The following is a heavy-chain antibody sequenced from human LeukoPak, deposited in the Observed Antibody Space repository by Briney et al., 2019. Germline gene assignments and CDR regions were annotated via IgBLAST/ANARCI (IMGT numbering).Heavy chain of an antibody. CDR1: GGSFSGYY. D-gene: IGHD3-22*01. CDR3: ATRAGHYYDSSGYYYYGMDV. Sequence: SETLSLTCAVYGGSFSGYYWSWIRQPPGKGLEWIGEINHSGSTNHNPSLKSRVTISVDTSKKQFSLKLSSVTAADTAVYYCATRAGHYYDSSGYYYYGMDVWGQGTTVTVSS. V-gene: IGHV4-34*01. CDR2: INHSGST. J-gene: IGHJ6*02.